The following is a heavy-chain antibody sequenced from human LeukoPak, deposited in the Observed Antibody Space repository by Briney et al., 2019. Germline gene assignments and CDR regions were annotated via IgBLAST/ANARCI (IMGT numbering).Heavy chain of an antibody. CDR2: IYHSGST. CDR1: GGSVSSGDYY. Sequence: SETLSLTCTVSGGSVSSGDYYWSWIRQPPGKGLEWIGYIYHSGSTYYNPSLKSRVTISVDTSKNQFSLKLSSVTAADTALYYCARDTPGGYSGMDVWGQGTTVTVSS. D-gene: IGHD2-15*01. J-gene: IGHJ6*02. CDR3: ARDTPGGYSGMDV. V-gene: IGHV4-30-4*01.